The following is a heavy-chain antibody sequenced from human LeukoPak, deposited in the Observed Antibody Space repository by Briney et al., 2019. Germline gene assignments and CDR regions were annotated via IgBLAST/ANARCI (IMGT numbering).Heavy chain of an antibody. CDR1: GGSSSSYY. V-gene: IGHV4-59*08. CDR2: IDYSGST. Sequence: PSETLSLTCTVSGGSSSSYYWSWIRQSPGKGLEWIGYIDYSGSTIYNPSLKSQFTISVDTSKNQFSLNLSSVTAADTAVYYCARHGSDWTFDYWGQGTLVTVSS. D-gene: IGHD6-19*01. J-gene: IGHJ4*02. CDR3: ARHGSDWTFDY.